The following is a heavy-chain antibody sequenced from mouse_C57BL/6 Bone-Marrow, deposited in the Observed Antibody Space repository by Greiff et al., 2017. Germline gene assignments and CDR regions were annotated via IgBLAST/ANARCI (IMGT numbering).Heavy chain of an antibody. J-gene: IGHJ1*03. CDR3: DIYYGNYGWYFDV. CDR1: GYTFTSYW. D-gene: IGHD2-1*01. Sequence: QVQLQQPGAELVKPGASVKMSCKASGYTFTSYWITWVKQRPGQGLEWIGDIYPGSGSTIYNEKFKSKATLTVDTSSSTAYMQLSSLTSEDSAVYYCDIYYGNYGWYFDVWGTGTTVTVSS. CDR2: IYPGSGST. V-gene: IGHV1-55*01.